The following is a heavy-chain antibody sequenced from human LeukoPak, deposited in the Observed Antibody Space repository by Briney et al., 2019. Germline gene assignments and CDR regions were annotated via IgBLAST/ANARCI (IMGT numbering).Heavy chain of an antibody. V-gene: IGHV3-21*01. Sequence: GWSLRLSCAASGFTFSTYNMNWVRQAPGKGLEWVSSISSGSSYIYYADSVKGRFTISRDSAKNSLYLQMSSLRAEDTAVYFCITRRHTISPFDYWGQGTLVTVSS. CDR2: ISSGSSYI. CDR3: ITRRHTISPFDY. J-gene: IGHJ4*02. CDR1: GFTFSTYN. D-gene: IGHD3-9*01.